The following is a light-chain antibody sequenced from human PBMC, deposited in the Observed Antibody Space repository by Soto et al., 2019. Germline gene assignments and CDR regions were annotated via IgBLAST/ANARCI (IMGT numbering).Light chain of an antibody. CDR1: QSVSSSY. CDR3: QQYGSSPQT. Sequence: EIVLTQSPGTLSLSPGERATLSCRASQSVSSSYLAWYQQKPGQAPRLLIYGASSRATGIPDRFSGSGSGTDFTLTISRLWPEDFAVYYCQQYGSSPQTFGQGTKVDIK. V-gene: IGKV3-20*01. J-gene: IGKJ1*01. CDR2: GAS.